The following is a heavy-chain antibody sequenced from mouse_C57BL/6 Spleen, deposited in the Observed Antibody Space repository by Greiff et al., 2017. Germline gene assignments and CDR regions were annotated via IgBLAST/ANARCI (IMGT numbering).Heavy chain of an antibody. CDR2: IHPNSGST. D-gene: IGHD3-3*01. Sequence: QVQLQQPGAELVKPGASVKLSCKASGYTFTSYWMHWVKQRPGQGLEWIGMIHPNSGSTNYNEKFKSKATLTVDKYSSTAYIQLISLTSEDSAVXYCARYPPGDEGYCDVWGTGTTVTVSA. CDR3: ARYPPGDEGYCDV. CDR1: GYTFTSYW. V-gene: IGHV1-64*01. J-gene: IGHJ1*03.